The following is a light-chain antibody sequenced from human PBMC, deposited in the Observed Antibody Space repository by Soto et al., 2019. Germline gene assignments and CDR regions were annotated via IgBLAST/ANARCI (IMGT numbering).Light chain of an antibody. J-gene: IGLJ2*01. Sequence: QPVLTQPPSVSGAPGQRVTITCTGSSSNIGAGYDVHWYRQLPGTAPKLLISGNNNRPSGVPDRFSGSKSGTSASLAITGLQAEDEADYYCQSYDSSLSGSIFGGGTKVTVL. CDR1: SSNIGAGYD. V-gene: IGLV1-40*01. CDR2: GNN. CDR3: QSYDSSLSGSI.